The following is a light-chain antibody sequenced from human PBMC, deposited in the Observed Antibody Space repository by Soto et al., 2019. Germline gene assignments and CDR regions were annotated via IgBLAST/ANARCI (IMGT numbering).Light chain of an antibody. CDR1: QDISTH. V-gene: IGKV1-9*01. Sequence: DIQMTQSPSTLSASVGDRVTISCRASQDISTHLAWFAQKPGRAPQLLIYAASTLHSGVPSRFSGSGSGTDFNLTISRLQTEDFATYDCQHLNTYTITFGPGTRLEIK. CDR2: AAS. CDR3: QHLNTYTIT. J-gene: IGKJ5*01.